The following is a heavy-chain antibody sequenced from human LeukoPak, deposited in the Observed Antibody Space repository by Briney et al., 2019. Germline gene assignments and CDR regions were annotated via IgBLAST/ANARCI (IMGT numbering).Heavy chain of an antibody. CDR1: GGSISRGGYY. D-gene: IGHD3-10*01. CDR2: IYYSGST. J-gene: IGHJ4*02. CDR3: ARDRPSYGSGSYYLDY. Sequence: SETLSLTCTVSGGSISRGGYYCSWIRRHPGKGLAWIGNIYYSGSTYYNPSLKSRVTISVDTSKNQFSLKLSSVTAADTAVYYCARDRPSYGSGSYYLDYWGQGTLVTVSS. V-gene: IGHV4-31*03.